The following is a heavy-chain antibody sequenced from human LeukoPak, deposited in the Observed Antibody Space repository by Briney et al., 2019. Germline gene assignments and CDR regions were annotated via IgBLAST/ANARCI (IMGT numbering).Heavy chain of an antibody. V-gene: IGHV3-33*01. CDR3: ARERGGQDWDFDL. Sequence: GGSLRLSCAVSGFDLSKYDMDWVRQAPGKGLEWVAVVWDDGSNKYYAESVKGRFTISRDDSKKMLYLQMNSLRAEDTAVYYCARERGGQDWDFDLWGRGTLVTVSS. CDR1: GFDLSKYD. D-gene: IGHD3-10*01. CDR2: VWDDGSNK. J-gene: IGHJ2*01.